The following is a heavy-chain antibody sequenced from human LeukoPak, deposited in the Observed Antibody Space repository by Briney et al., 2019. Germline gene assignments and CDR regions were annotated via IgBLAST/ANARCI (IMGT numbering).Heavy chain of an antibody. Sequence: SETLSLTCTVSGGSISSYYWTWIRQPPGKGLEWIGYIYYSGSTNYNPSLKSRVTISVDTSKNQFSLKLNSVTAADTAMYYCATVDYSGRGTFDIWGQGTMVTVSS. V-gene: IGHV4-59*01. CDR1: GGSISSYY. CDR2: IYYSGST. D-gene: IGHD4-11*01. CDR3: ATVDYSGRGTFDI. J-gene: IGHJ3*02.